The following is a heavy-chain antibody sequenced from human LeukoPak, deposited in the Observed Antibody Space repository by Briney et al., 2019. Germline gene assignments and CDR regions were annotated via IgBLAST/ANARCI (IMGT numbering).Heavy chain of an antibody. D-gene: IGHD6-13*01. CDR2: IYYSGST. CDR1: GGSISSGGYY. J-gene: IGHJ5*02. V-gene: IGHV4-31*03. CDR3: AREAADSNWFDP. Sequence: PSQTLSLTCTVSGGSISSGGYYWSWIRQHPGKGLEWIGCIYYSGSTYYNPSLKSRVTISVGTSKNQFSLKLSSVTAADTAVYYCAREAADSNWFDPWGQGTLVTVSS.